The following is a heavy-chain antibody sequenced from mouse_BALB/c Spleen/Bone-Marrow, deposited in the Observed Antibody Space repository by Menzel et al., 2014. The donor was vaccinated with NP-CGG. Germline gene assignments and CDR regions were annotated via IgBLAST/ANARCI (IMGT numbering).Heavy chain of an antibody. J-gene: IGHJ2*01. V-gene: IGHV1-9*01. CDR2: ILPESGST. CDR1: GYTFSSYW. Sequence: QVQLQQSGAELMKPGASVKISCKSSGYTFSSYWIEWVKQRPGHGLEWIGEILPESGSTNYNEKFRGKATFTADTSSNTAYMQLSSLTSEDSAVYCCARTPGVLYFFRYRGRGTTLPVS. CDR3: ARTPGVLYFFRY.